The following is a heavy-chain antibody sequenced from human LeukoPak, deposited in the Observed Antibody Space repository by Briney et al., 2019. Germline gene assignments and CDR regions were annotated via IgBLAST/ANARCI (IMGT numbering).Heavy chain of an antibody. D-gene: IGHD3-10*01. CDR1: GASISNYF. J-gene: IGHJ4*02. CDR2: INHSGST. V-gene: IGHV4-34*01. CDR3: ARAPKQAYYYGSGSYLDY. Sequence: PSETLSLTCSVSGASISNYFWSWIRQPPGKGLEWIGEINHSGSTNYNPSLKSRVTISVDTSKNQFSLKLSSVTAADTAVYYCARAPKQAYYYGSGSYLDYWGQGTLVTVSS.